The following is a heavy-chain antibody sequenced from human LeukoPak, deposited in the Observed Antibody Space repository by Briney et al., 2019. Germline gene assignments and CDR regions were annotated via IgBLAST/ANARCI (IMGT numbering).Heavy chain of an antibody. Sequence: ASVTVSCKASGYTFTSCDINWVRQATGQGVQWMGWMNPNSGNTGYGQSFQGRITMTRDISIGTAYMELSNLTSEDTAIYYCTRGSSGRRDNWGQGTLVTVSA. J-gene: IGHJ4*02. CDR1: GYTFTSCD. CDR3: TRGSSGRRDN. CDR2: MNPNSGNT. V-gene: IGHV1-8*01. D-gene: IGHD6-19*01.